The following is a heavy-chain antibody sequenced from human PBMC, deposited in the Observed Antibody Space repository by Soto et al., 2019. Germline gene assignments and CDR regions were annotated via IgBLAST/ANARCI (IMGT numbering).Heavy chain of an antibody. Sequence: SETLSLTCTVSGGSISSGDYYWSWIRQPPGKGLEWIGYIYYSGSTYYNPSLKSRVTMSVDTSKNQFSLKLSSVTAVDTAVYYCARSSGSYGMDVWGQGTTVTVSS. V-gene: IGHV4-30-4*01. CDR1: GGSISSGDYY. CDR3: ARSSGSYGMDV. CDR2: IYYSGST. J-gene: IGHJ6*02. D-gene: IGHD3-10*01.